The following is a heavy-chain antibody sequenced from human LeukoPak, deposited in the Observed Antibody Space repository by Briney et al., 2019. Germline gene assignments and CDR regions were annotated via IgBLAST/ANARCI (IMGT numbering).Heavy chain of an antibody. J-gene: IGHJ4*02. Sequence: ASVKVSCKASGYTFTGYYMHWVRQAPGQGLEWMGWISPNSGGTNYAQKFQGRVTMTRDTSISTAYMELSRLRSDDTAVYYCARDMVEVAVAGNNPDYWGQGTLVTVSS. CDR1: GYTFTGYY. CDR2: ISPNSGGT. CDR3: ARDMVEVAVAGNNPDY. V-gene: IGHV1-2*02. D-gene: IGHD6-19*01.